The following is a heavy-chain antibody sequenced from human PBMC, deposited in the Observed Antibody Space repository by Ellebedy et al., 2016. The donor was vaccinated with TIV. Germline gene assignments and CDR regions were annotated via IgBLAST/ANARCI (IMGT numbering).Heavy chain of an antibody. V-gene: IGHV4-39*07. CDR1: GDSITHSSYY. J-gene: IGHJ4*02. CDR2: FYYSGNS. Sequence: SETLSLTCTVSGDSITHSSYYWAWIRQPPGKGLEWIGHFYYSGNSFYNPSLKSRVTISVDTSKMQFSLKLNSVTAADTAVYYCARGDYDILTGDTSTGDFDSWGQGTLVTVSS. CDR3: ARGDYDILTGDTSTGDFDS. D-gene: IGHD3-9*01.